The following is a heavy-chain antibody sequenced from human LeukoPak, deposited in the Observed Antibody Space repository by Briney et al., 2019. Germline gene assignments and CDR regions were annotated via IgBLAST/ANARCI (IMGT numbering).Heavy chain of an antibody. CDR1: GFTFSSYG. D-gene: IGHD3-3*02. V-gene: IGHV3-30*18. Sequence: GGSLRLSCAASGFTFSSYGMHWVRQAPGKGLEWVAGISHDGSNQQYADSVKGRFVISSDNFKSTLFLQMNSLRPEDTAVYYCTKVVIFYYYFYGMDVWGQGTTVTVSS. J-gene: IGHJ6*02. CDR3: TKVVIFYYYFYGMDV. CDR2: ISHDGSNQ.